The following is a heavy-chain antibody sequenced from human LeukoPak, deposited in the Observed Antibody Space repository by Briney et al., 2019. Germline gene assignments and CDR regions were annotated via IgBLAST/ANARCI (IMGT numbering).Heavy chain of an antibody. CDR2: INPNSGGT. D-gene: IGHD5-12*01. V-gene: IGHV1-2*02. CDR3: ATLPPPGTPTITYGMDV. J-gene: IGHJ6*02. Sequence: GASVKVSCKTSGYSFTNYYIHWARQAPGQGLAWMGWINPNSGGTNYAQKFQGRVTMTRDTSISIVYMELSRLRSDDTAIYYCATLPPPGTPTITYGMDVWGQGTTVTVSS. CDR1: GYSFTNYY.